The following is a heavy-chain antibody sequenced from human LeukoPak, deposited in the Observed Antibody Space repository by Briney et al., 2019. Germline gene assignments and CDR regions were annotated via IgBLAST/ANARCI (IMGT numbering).Heavy chain of an antibody. D-gene: IGHD2/OR15-2a*01. Sequence: SETLSLTCTVSGGSISSGGSYWSWIRQHPGKGLEWIGYISHSGSTYYNPPLKSRVTISVDASKNQFSLKLSSVTAADTAVYYCARERRNPVGYYGLDVWGQGTTVTVSS. CDR2: ISHSGST. V-gene: IGHV4-31*03. CDR1: GGSISSGGSY. J-gene: IGHJ6*02. CDR3: ARERRNPVGYYGLDV.